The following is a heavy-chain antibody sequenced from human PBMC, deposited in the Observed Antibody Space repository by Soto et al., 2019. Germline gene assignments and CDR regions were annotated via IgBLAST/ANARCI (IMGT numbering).Heavy chain of an antibody. CDR1: GYTFTSYG. J-gene: IGHJ4*01. D-gene: IGHD2-21*01. V-gene: IGHV1-18*01. CDR3: TLDCGGAPRYTGY. CDR2: ISANSAKR. Sequence: QLVQSGAAVKKPGASVKVSCKASGYTFTSYGISWVRQAPGQGLEWMGWISANSAKRSYSQNLHDRVTLTTDTSTSTAYMELRGLRSDDTAVYYCTLDCGGAPRYTGYWGHGTQVTVSS.